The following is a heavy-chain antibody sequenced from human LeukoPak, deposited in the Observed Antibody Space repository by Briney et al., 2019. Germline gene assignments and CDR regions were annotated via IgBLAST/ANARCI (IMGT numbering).Heavy chain of an antibody. CDR1: GFTVSTNY. Sequence: GGSLRLSCAASGFTVSTNYVSWVRQAPGKGPEWVSLIHGGGGTYYADSVKGRFTISRDISKNTMYFQMNSLRADDTAVYYCAVEVTATDEGFDVWGQGAMVTVSS. D-gene: IGHD2-21*02. CDR2: IHGGGGT. CDR3: AVEVTATDEGFDV. J-gene: IGHJ3*01. V-gene: IGHV3-53*01.